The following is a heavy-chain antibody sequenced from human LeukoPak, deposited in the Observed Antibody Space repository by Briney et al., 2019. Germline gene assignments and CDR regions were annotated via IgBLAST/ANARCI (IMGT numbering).Heavy chain of an antibody. D-gene: IGHD5-12*01. V-gene: IGHV3-7*04. CDR3: ARGWLPE. J-gene: IGHJ4*02. CDR1: GFTFSSYW. CDR2: INLDGSEK. Sequence: GRSLRLSCAASGFTFSSYWMNWVRQAPGKGLEWVANINLDGSEKHYVDSVQGRFTISRDNAKTSLYLQMNTLRVEDTAVYYCARGWLPEWGQGTLVTVSS.